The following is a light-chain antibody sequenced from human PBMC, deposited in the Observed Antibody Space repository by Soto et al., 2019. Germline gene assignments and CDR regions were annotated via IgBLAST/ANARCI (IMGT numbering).Light chain of an antibody. CDR3: QQANSFPRT. J-gene: IGKJ1*01. Sequence: DIQMTQSPSSVSASVGDRVTITCRASQAISTWLAWYQQKPGKAPKLLIYAASNLQTGVPSRFSGSGSGIDFTLTISSLQPEDFATYYCQQANSFPRTFGQGTKVEIK. V-gene: IGKV1D-12*01. CDR1: QAISTW. CDR2: AAS.